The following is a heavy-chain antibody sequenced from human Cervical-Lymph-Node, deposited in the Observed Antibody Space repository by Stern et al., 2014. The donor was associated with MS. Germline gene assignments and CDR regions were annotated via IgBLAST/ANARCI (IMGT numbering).Heavy chain of an antibody. CDR3: ATARYDYVWGSYRKHNWFDP. V-gene: IGHV1-24*01. J-gene: IGHJ5*02. CDR2: FDPEDGET. D-gene: IGHD3-16*02. Sequence: QLVQSGAEVKKPGASVKVSCKVSGYTLTELSMHWVRQAPGKGLEWMGGFDPEDGETIYAQKFQGRVTMTEDTSTDTAYMELSSLRSEDTAVYYCATARYDYVWGSYRKHNWFDPWGQGTLVTVSS. CDR1: GYTLTELS.